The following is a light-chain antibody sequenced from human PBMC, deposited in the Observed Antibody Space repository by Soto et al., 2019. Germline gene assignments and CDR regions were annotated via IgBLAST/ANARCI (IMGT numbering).Light chain of an antibody. CDR2: EGS. J-gene: IGLJ2*01. Sequence: QSALTQPASVSGSPGQSITISCTGTSSDVGRYNLVSWYQQHPGKAPKLMIYEGSKRPSGVSNRFSGSKSGNTASLTISRLQAEDEADYYCCSSSGSSTLVFGGGTKLTVL. CDR3: CSSSGSSTLV. CDR1: SSDVGRYNL. V-gene: IGLV2-23*01.